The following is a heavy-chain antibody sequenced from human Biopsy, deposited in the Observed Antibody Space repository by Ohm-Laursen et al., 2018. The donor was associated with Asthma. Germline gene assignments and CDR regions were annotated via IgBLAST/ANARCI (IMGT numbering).Heavy chain of an antibody. D-gene: IGHD4-17*01. CDR1: GAYIGSRDHH. J-gene: IGHJ6*02. V-gene: IGHV4-30-4*01. CDR2: VFWSGTT. Sequence: SQTLSLTCTVGGAYIGSRDHHWSWIRQSPGTGLEWIGFVFWSGTTHYNRSLERRLSISIDTTRNEFSMTLRSVTAADTAVYFCARVASYGDLYFGIDVWGPGTTV. CDR3: ARVASYGDLYFGIDV.